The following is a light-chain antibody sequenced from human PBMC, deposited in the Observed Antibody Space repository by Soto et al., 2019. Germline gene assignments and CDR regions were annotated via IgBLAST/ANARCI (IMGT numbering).Light chain of an antibody. CDR2: EVT. V-gene: IGLV2-14*01. CDR1: STDVGGYNF. Sequence: QSALTQPASVSGSLGQSITMSCTGTSTDVGGYNFVSWYQQHPDKAPKLLIYEVTNRPSGVSNRFSGSKSGNTASLTISGLQAEDEAAYYCSSYKSTGTPVFGTGTKVTVL. CDR3: SSYKSTGTPV. J-gene: IGLJ1*01.